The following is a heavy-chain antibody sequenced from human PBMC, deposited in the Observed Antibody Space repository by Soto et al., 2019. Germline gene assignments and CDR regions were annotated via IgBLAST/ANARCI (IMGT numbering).Heavy chain of an antibody. V-gene: IGHV4-39*01. CDR2: IYYSGST. CDR3: ARQPKWDDAFDI. J-gene: IGHJ3*02. D-gene: IGHD1-26*01. Sequence: QLQLQESGPGLVKPSETLSLTCTVSGGSISSSSYYWGWIRQPPGKGLEWIGSIYYSGSTYYNPSLKSRVTISVDTSKNQFSLKLSAVTAADTAVYYCARQPKWDDAFDIWGQGTMVTVSS. CDR1: GGSISSSSYY.